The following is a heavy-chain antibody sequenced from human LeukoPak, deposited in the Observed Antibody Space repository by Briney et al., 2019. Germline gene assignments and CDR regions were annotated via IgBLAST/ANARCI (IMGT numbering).Heavy chain of an antibody. CDR2: IIPILGIA. Sequence: SVKVSCKASGGTFSGYAISWVRQAPGQGLEWMGRIIPILGIANYAQKFQGRVTITADKSTSTAYMELSSLRSEDTAVYYCARDRRTDYYGSGSYGWFDPWGQGTLVTVSS. V-gene: IGHV1-69*04. J-gene: IGHJ5*02. D-gene: IGHD3-10*01. CDR3: ARDRRTDYYGSGSYGWFDP. CDR1: GGTFSGYA.